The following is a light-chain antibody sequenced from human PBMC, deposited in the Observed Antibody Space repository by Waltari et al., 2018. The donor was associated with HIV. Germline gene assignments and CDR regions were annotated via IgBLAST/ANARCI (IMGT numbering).Light chain of an antibody. CDR3: KQYDNLRV. CDR2: DAS. V-gene: IGKV1-33*01. J-gene: IGKJ3*01. CDR1: QDISNY. Sequence: TQSPSSLSASVGDRVTITCQASQDISNYLNWYQQKPGKAPKLLIYDASNLETGVPSRFSGIGSGTDFTFTISSLQPEDIATYYCKQYDNLRVFGPGTKVDIK.